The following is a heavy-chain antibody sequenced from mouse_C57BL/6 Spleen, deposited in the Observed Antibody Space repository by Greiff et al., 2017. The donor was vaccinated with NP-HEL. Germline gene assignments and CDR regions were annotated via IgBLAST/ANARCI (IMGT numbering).Heavy chain of an antibody. D-gene: IGHD2-10*02. CDR1: GFTFSSYA. CDR2: ISDGGSYT. CDR3: ARVDSIQYYFDY. J-gene: IGHJ2*01. V-gene: IGHV5-4*03. Sequence: DVKLQESGGGLVKPGGSLKLSCAASGFTFSSYAMSWVRQTPEKRLEWVATISDGGSYTYYPDNVKGRFTISRDNAKNNLYLQMSHLKSEDTAMYYCARVDSIQYYFDYWGQGTTLTVSS.